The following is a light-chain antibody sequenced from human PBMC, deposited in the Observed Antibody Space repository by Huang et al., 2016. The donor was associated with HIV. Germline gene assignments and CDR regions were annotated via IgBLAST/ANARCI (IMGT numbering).Light chain of an antibody. Sequence: EIVLTQSPGTLSVSPGERATLSCRASHSFSNSFLAWYQQKPGQPPRLLIYGASSRATGIPDRFSGSGSGTDFTLTISRLEPEDFAVYYCQQYGMSPRTFGQGTKLEIK. CDR2: GAS. CDR1: HSFSNSF. J-gene: IGKJ2*01. V-gene: IGKV3-20*01. CDR3: QQYGMSPRT.